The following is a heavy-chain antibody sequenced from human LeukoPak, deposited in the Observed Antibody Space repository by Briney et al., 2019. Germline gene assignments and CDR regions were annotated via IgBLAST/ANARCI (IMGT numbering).Heavy chain of an antibody. CDR2: ISYDGSNK. CDR3: AKDRGFGVFFQYYFHY. D-gene: IGHD3-10*01. V-gene: IGHV3-30*18. J-gene: IGHJ4*02. Sequence: PGGSLRLSCAASGFTFSSYGMHWVRQAPGKGLEWVAVISYDGSNKYYADSVKGRFTISRDNSKNTLYLHINSLRVEDTAVYYCAKDRGFGVFFQYYFHYWGQGTLVTVSS. CDR1: GFTFSSYG.